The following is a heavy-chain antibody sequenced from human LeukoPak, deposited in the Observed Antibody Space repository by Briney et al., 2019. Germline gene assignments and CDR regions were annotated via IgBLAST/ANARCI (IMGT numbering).Heavy chain of an antibody. V-gene: IGHV4-34*01. CDR1: GGSFSGYY. J-gene: IGHJ4*02. Sequence: PSETLSLTCAVYGGSFSGYYWSWIRQPPGKGLEGIGEINHSGSTNYNPSLKSRVTISVDTSKNQFSLKLSSVTAADTAVYYCARGLYPGIAAAGYWGQGTLVTVPS. CDR2: INHSGST. D-gene: IGHD6-13*01. CDR3: ARGLYPGIAAAGY.